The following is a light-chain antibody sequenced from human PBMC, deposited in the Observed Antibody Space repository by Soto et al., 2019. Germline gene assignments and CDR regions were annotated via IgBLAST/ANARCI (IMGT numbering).Light chain of an antibody. Sequence: DIQMTQSPSTLSASIGDRGTITCRASQNIYKWLAWYQQKPQKAPKLLIFEAAALETGVSPRFSGSGSGTEFTLTISSLQPDDVATYYCQQYERYPLTFGGGKKVE. J-gene: IGKJ4*01. V-gene: IGKV1-5*01. CDR2: EAA. CDR3: QQYERYPLT. CDR1: QNIYKW.